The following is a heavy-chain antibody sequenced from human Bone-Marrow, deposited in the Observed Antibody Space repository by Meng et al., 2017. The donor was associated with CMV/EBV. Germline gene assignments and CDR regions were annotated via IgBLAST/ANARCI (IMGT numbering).Heavy chain of an antibody. CDR1: GFPFRSYS. V-gene: IGHV3-21*01. CDR2: ISSGSGFI. J-gene: IGHJ4*02. Sequence: ETLSLTCAASGFPFRSYSMNWVRQAPGKGLEWVSSISSGSGFIYYADSVKGRVTISRDSAKNSLYLQMNSLRAEDTAVYYCARLGWSSFDYWGQGTLVTVSS. D-gene: IGHD2-15*01. CDR3: ARLGWSSFDY.